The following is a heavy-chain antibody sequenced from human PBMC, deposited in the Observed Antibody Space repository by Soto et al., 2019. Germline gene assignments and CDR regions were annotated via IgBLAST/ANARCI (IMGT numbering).Heavy chain of an antibody. V-gene: IGHV3-74*01. Sequence: GGSLRLSCAASGFTLSRYWVHWVRQVPGKGLVWVSRINPDGSTTYYADSVKGRFTISRDNSKNTLYLQMSSLRAEDTAVYYCVVGIFGVVTIDYWGQGTLVTVSS. D-gene: IGHD3-3*01. CDR3: VVGIFGVVTIDY. CDR2: INPDGSTT. CDR1: GFTLSRYW. J-gene: IGHJ4*02.